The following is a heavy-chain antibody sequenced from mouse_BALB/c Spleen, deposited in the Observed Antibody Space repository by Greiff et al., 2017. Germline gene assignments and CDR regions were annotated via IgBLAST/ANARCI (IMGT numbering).Heavy chain of an antibody. J-gene: IGHJ2*01. CDR2: IYPSDSYT. V-gene: IGHV1-69*02. D-gene: IGHD4-1*01. CDR3: TRGELGRHSWDY. CDR1: GYTFTSYW. Sequence: QVQLQQPGAELVRPGASVKLSCKASGYTFTSYWINWVKQRPGQGLEWIGNIYPSDSYTNYNQKFKDKATLTVDKSSSTAYMQLSSPTAEDSAVYYCTRGELGRHSWDYWGQGTTLTVSS.